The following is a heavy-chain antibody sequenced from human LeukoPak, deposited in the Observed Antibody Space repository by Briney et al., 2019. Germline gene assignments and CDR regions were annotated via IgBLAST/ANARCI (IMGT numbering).Heavy chain of an antibody. V-gene: IGHV3-48*01. CDR3: ASSEDYYYGSNDAFDI. CDR2: ISSSSSTI. D-gene: IGHD3-22*01. J-gene: IGHJ3*02. CDR1: GFTFSNYW. Sequence: GGSLRLSCAASGFTFSNYWMIWVRQAPGKGLEWVSYISSSSSTIYYADSVKGRFTISRDNAKNSLYLQMNSLRAEDTAVYYCASSEDYYYGSNDAFDIWGQGTMVTVSS.